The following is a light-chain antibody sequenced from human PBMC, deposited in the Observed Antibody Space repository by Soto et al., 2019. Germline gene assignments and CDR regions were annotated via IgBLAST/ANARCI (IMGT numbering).Light chain of an antibody. J-gene: IGLJ3*02. CDR1: SSDVGGYNY. CDR2: EVS. Sequence: QSALTQPPSASGSPGQSVTISCTGTSSDVGGYNYVTWYQQHPGKAPKLLICEVSKRPSGVSDRFSGSKSGNTASLTVSGLQAEDEADYYCSAYVGSNNYRVFGGGTKLTVL. V-gene: IGLV2-8*01. CDR3: SAYVGSNNYRV.